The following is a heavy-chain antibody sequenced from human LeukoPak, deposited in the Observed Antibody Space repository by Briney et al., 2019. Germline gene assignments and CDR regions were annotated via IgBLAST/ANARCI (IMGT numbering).Heavy chain of an antibody. CDR2: IHYTGAT. CDR1: GGAMSRCV. Sequence: SWTHAVASADHGGAMSRCVCSWSRQTPRKKMEWVGEIHYTGATSYNPSLKSRATISTDTSKNQFSLRLSSVTAADTAVYYCARGNILTGYCFDFWGQGALVTVSS. J-gene: IGHJ4*02. CDR3: ARGNILTGYCFDF. D-gene: IGHD3-9*01. V-gene: IGHV4-34*01.